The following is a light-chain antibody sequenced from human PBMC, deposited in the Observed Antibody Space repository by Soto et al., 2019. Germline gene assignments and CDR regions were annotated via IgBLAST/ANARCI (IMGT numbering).Light chain of an antibody. J-gene: IGKJ1*01. CDR1: RSVGNA. CDR2: SAS. V-gene: IGKV1-5*01. Sequence: VDRVTITCRPRRSVGNALAWYHQKPGAVPKLLIHSASTLKSGVPSRFSGSASATEFTLSISSLQPDDFATYYCQQYKSYWTFGQGTKVDI. CDR3: QQYKSYWT.